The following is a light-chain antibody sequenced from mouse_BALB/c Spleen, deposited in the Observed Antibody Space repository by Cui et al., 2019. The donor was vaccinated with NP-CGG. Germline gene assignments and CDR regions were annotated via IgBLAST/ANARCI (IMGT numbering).Light chain of an antibody. J-gene: IGLJ1*01. CDR1: TGAVTTSNY. Sequence: QAVVTQESALTNPPVATVTLTCRSSTGAVTTSNYANWVQEKPDHLFTGLIGGTNNRVPGVPARFSGSLIGDKAALTITGAQTEDEAIYFCALWYSNHWVFGGGTKLTVL. CDR3: ALWYSNHWV. CDR2: GTN. V-gene: IGLV1*01.